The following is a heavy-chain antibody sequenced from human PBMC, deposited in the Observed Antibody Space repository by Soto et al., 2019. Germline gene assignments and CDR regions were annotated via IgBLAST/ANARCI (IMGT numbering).Heavy chain of an antibody. Sequence: PSETMSLTCTVSGVAIHKSHSFWGWIRQPPEKGLEFIGTVYYSRGANYNSSLKSRVTISVDTANNQVSLRMRSLTAADTAVYYCGRVVEGATRHTDLDSWGQGTLVTVSS. CDR1: GVAIHKSHSF. CDR3: GRVVEGATRHTDLDS. CDR2: VYYSRGA. J-gene: IGHJ5*01. V-gene: IGHV4-39*01. D-gene: IGHD2-21*01.